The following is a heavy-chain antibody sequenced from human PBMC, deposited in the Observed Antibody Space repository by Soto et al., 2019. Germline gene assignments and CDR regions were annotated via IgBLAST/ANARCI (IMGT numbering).Heavy chain of an antibody. V-gene: IGHV3-15*07. CDR2: IKSKTDGGTT. CDR3: TTDLITMVRGVTASVDY. Sequence: SVSNAWMNWVRQAPGKGLEWVGRIKSKTDGGTTDYAAPVKGRFTISRDDSKNTLYLQMNSLKTEDTVVYYCTTDLITMVRGVTASVDYWGQGTLVTVSS. D-gene: IGHD3-10*01. J-gene: IGHJ4*02. CDR1: SVSNAW.